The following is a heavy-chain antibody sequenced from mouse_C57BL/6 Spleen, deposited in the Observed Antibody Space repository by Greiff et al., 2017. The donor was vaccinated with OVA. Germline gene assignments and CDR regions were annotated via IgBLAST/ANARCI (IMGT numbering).Heavy chain of an antibody. D-gene: IGHD2-4*01. CDR1: GYTFTSYW. J-gene: IGHJ3*01. V-gene: IGHV1-53*01. CDR2: INPSNGGT. Sequence: QVHVKQPGTELVKPGASVKLSCKASGYTFTSYWMHWVKQRPGQGLEWIGNINPSNGGTNYNEKFKSKATLTVDKSSSTAYMQLSSLTSEDSAVYYCARCDYDTAAWFAYWGQGTLVTVSA. CDR3: ARCDYDTAAWFAY.